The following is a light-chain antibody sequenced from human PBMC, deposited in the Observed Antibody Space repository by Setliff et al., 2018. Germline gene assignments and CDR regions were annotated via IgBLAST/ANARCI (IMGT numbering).Light chain of an antibody. CDR1: IGDVGAYDF. Sequence: QSALTRPASVSGSPGQSITISCSGTIGDVGAYDFVSWYQHHPGKAPKLVIYEVTNRPSGISNRFSGSKSGNSASLIISGLQAEDEADYYCSAYTSSSTDVFGTGTKGTV. V-gene: IGLV2-14*01. CDR3: SAYTSSSTDV. J-gene: IGLJ1*01. CDR2: EVT.